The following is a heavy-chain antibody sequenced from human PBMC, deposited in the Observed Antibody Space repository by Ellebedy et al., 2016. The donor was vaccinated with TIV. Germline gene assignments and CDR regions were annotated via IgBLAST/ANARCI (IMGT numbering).Heavy chain of an antibody. Sequence: MPSETLSLTCAVSGYSISSGYFWGWIRQPPEKGLEWLGILHHSGSTYFNPSLKSRVTISEDTSKNQFSLKLNSVTPADTAMYYCARVGIQGVLSHFDYWGLGTLVTVSS. CDR3: ARVGIQGVLSHFDY. CDR2: LHHSGST. D-gene: IGHD3-10*01. V-gene: IGHV4-38-2*01. CDR1: GYSISSGYF. J-gene: IGHJ4*02.